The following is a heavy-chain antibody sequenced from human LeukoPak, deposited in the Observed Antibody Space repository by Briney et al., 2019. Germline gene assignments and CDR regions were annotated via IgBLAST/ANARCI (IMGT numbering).Heavy chain of an antibody. CDR3: ARSELNDYFKY. V-gene: IGHV4-38-2*02. Sequence: PSETLSLTCTVSGYSISSGYDWGWIRQSPGKGLEWIGSISQSGNSYDNPSLKGRVTISVDTSKNLFLLRLSSVTAADTAVYFCARSELNDYFKYWGHGTLVTVSS. CDR1: GYSISSGYD. J-gene: IGHJ4*01. D-gene: IGHD1-1*01. CDR2: ISQSGNS.